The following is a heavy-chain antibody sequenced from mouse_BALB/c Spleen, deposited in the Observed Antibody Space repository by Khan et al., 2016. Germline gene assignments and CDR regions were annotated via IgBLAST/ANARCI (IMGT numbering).Heavy chain of an antibody. CDR1: DYTFITYW. V-gene: IGHV1-9*01. J-gene: IGHJ3*01. CDR3: ARGAY. CDR2: ISPGGGTT. Sequence: QVQLQQSGAELMKPGASVQMSCKTPDYTFITYWIEWVKQRPGHGLEWIGEISPGGGTTPYNERFKAKAKFTVDTYFNTAYMQLRSLTSGDSAVYYCARGAYWGQGTLVTVSA.